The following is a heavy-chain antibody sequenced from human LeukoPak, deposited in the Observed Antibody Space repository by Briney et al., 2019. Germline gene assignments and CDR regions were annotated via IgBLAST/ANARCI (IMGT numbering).Heavy chain of an antibody. CDR1: GFTFSNYA. CDR2: ISGSDGST. V-gene: IGHV3-23*01. CDR3: AKGRGYCTGGSCYSDY. D-gene: IGHD2-15*01. Sequence: GGSLRLSCTASGFTFSNYAMSWVRQAPGKGLEWVSTISGSDGSTYCADSVKGRFTISRDNSKNTLYLQMNSLSVEDTAIYYCAKGRGYCTGGSCYSDYWGQGTLVTVSS. J-gene: IGHJ4*02.